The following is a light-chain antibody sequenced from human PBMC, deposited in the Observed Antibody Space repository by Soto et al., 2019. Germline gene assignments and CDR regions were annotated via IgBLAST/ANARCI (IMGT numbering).Light chain of an antibody. V-gene: IGLV2-8*01. CDR3: TSYAGYNNPVV. CDR2: EVN. CDR1: SSDVGFYNY. J-gene: IGLJ3*02. Sequence: QSALTQPPSASGSPGQSVTISCTGTSSDVGFYNYVSWYQQHPDKAPQLMIYEVNKRPSGVPDRFSGSKSGNTASLTVSGLQTDDEAAYYCTSYAGYNNPVVFGGGTKVTVL.